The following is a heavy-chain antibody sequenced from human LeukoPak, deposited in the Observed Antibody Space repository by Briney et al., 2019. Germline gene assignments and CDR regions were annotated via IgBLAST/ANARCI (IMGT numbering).Heavy chain of an antibody. CDR1: GYTFITSY. J-gene: IGHJ4*02. CDR2: INPSGGST. D-gene: IGHD6-19*01. V-gene: IGHV1-46*01. Sequence: ASVTVSFKASGYTFITSYMHWVRQVSGQGLEWMGIINPSGGSTTYAQKFQGRVTMTRDTSTSTVYMDLSSLRSEDTAVYYCARAVADMCLDYWGRGTLVTVSS. CDR3: ARAVADMCLDY.